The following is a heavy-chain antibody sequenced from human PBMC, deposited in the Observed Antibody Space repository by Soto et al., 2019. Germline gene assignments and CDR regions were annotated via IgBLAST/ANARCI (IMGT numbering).Heavy chain of an antibody. CDR2: INAGNGNT. CDR1: GYTFTSYA. J-gene: IGHJ6*02. V-gene: IGHV1-3*01. D-gene: IGHD3-3*01. CDR3: ARYRLRTIFGVVNDGMDV. Sequence: ASVKVSCKASGYTFTSYAMHWVRQAPGQRLEWMGWINAGNGNTKYSQKFQGRVTITRDTSASTAYMELSSLRSEDTAVYYCARYRLRTIFGVVNDGMDVWGQGTTVTVSS.